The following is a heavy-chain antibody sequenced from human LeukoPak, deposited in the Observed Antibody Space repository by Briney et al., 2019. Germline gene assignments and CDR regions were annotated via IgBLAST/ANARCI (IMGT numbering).Heavy chain of an antibody. CDR2: ITNDGSTT. Sequence: GGSLXLXXXXXXXXXXSXWXHWARQAPGXXLVWVSRITNDGSTTSYADSVKGRFTISRDNAKNTLYLQMNSLRAEDTAVYYCASQYCGSTSCYGFDAFDIWGQGTKVTVSS. V-gene: IGHV3-74*01. J-gene: IGHJ3*02. CDR3: ASQYCGSTSCYGFDAFDI. D-gene: IGHD2-2*01. CDR1: XXXXXSXW.